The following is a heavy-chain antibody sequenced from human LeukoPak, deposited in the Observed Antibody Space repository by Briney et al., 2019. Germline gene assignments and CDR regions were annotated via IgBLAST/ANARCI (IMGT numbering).Heavy chain of an antibody. CDR2: IDYTGST. V-gene: IGHV4-59*08. CDR3: ARHHPGQSGSFDI. D-gene: IGHD3-10*01. CDR1: GGSISSYF. J-gene: IGHJ3*02. Sequence: PSEALSLTCAVSGGSISSYFWSWIRQPSGTGLKWIGYIDYTGSTNYNPSLKSRLTISIDTSENQFSLKVSSVTAADTAVYYCARHHPGQSGSFDIWGQGTMVTVSS.